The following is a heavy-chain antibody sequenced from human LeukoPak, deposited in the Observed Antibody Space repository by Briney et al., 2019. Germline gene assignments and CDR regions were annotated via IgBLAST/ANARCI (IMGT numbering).Heavy chain of an antibody. Sequence: GGSLRLSCAASGFTCSNAWMSWVRQAPGKGLEWVGRIKSKTDGGTTDYAAPVKGRFTISRDDSKNTLYVQMNSLKTEDTAVYYCTTDPDPYTMIVVVIGYMDVWGKGTTVTVSS. CDR3: TTDPDPYTMIVVVIGYMDV. V-gene: IGHV3-15*01. J-gene: IGHJ6*03. CDR2: IKSKTDGGTT. D-gene: IGHD3-22*01. CDR1: GFTCSNAW.